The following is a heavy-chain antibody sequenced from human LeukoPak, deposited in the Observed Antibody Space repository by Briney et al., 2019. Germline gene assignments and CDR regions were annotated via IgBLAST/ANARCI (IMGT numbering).Heavy chain of an antibody. CDR3: ARDGDYGSESF. Sequence: GGSLRLSCTASGFIARSNYMSWIRQAPGKGLDRVSVIYSNGNAYYADSAKGRFTISRDNSKNMVHLQMNSLRTEDTAIYFCARDGDYGSESFWGQGTLVTVSS. J-gene: IGHJ4*02. V-gene: IGHV3-53*01. CDR1: GFIARSNY. CDR2: IYSNGNA. D-gene: IGHD3-10*01.